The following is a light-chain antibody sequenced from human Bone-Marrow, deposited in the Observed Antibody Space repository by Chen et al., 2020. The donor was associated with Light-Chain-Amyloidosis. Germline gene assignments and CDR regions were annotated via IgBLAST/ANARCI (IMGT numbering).Light chain of an antibody. CDR3: QSADSSGTYEVI. V-gene: IGLV3-25*03. CDR2: RET. J-gene: IGLJ2*01. CDR1: DLPTKY. Sequence: SYELTQPPSVSVSPGQTARITCSGDDLPTKYAYWYQQKPGQAPVLVIHRETERPSGISERFSGSSAGATETLTMSGVQAEDEADYHCQSADSSGTYEVIFGGGTKLTVL.